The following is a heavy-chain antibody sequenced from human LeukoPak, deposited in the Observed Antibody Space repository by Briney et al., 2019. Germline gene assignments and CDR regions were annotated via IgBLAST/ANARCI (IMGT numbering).Heavy chain of an antibody. J-gene: IGHJ6*02. D-gene: IGHD6-13*01. V-gene: IGHV4-59*01. CDR1: GGSISSCY. Sequence: SETLSLTCNVSGGSISSCYWIWIRQPPGKGLEWIGYISYSGSTNYNPSLKSRVTISVDTSKNQFSLKLSSVTAADTAVYYCARVAAAADTVSGMDVWGQGTTVTVSS. CDR2: ISYSGST. CDR3: ARVAAAADTVSGMDV.